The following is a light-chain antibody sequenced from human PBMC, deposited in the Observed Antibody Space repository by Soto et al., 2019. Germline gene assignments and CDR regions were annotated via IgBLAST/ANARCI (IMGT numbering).Light chain of an antibody. CDR1: QSISSW. J-gene: IGKJ2*01. Sequence: DIQMTQSPSTLSASVGDRVTITCRASQSISSWLAWYQQKPGKDPKLLIYKASSLERGVPSRFSGSGSGTEFTLTISSLQPDDFATYYCQQYNSYQFPFGQGTKLEIK. CDR3: QQYNSYQFP. CDR2: KAS. V-gene: IGKV1-5*03.